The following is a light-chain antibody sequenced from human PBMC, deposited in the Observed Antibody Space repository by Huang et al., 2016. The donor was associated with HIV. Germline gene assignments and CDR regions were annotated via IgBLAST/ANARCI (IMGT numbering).Light chain of an antibody. CDR1: QGIGNS. CDR2: ESF. CDR3: QQYHEWPRT. Sequence: ERVLTQSPGTLSVSPGERATLSGRTSQGIGNSLAWYQLKPGQAPRLLIYESFFRASDLPARFMGGGSDIDFTLTISGLQSEDSAVYYCQQYHEWPRTFGQGTKVEIK. V-gene: IGKV3-15*01. J-gene: IGKJ2*01.